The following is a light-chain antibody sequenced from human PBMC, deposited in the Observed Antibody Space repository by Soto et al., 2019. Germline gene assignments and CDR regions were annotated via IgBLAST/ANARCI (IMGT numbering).Light chain of an antibody. CDR2: DVS. V-gene: IGLV2-14*01. Sequence: SALTQPASVSGSPGQSITISCTGTSSDVGGYNYVSWYQQHPGKAPKLMIYDVSNRPSGVSNRFSGSKSGNTASLTISGLQAEDEADYYCSSYTSSSTPDVFGTGTKVTVL. CDR1: SSDVGGYNY. CDR3: SSYTSSSTPDV. J-gene: IGLJ1*01.